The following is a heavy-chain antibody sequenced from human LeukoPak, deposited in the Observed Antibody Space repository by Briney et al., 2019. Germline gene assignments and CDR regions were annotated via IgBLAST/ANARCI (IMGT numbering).Heavy chain of an antibody. D-gene: IGHD2-21*02. J-gene: IGHJ6*02. CDR3: ARRCGGDCYNYYYGMDV. CDR2: IYPGDSDT. Sequence: GESLKISRKGSGYSFTSYWIGWVRQMPGKGLEWMGIIYPGDSDTRYSPSFQGQVTISADKSISTAYLQWSSLKASDTAMYYCARRCGGDCYNYYYGMDVWGQGTTVTVSS. V-gene: IGHV5-51*01. CDR1: GYSFTSYW.